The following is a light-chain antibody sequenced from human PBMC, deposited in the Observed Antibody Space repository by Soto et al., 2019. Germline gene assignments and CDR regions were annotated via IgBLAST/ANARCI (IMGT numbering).Light chain of an antibody. V-gene: IGLV2-14*01. CDR2: EVS. CDR1: SSDVGGYKY. CDR3: SSYTTSSTLV. Sequence: QPALTQPASVSGSPGQSITVSCTGTSSDVGGYKYVSWYQHHPGRAPKLMIYEVSNRPSGVSHRFSGSKSGNTASLTISGLQPEDEADYYCSSYTTSSTLVFGTGTKLTVL. J-gene: IGLJ1*01.